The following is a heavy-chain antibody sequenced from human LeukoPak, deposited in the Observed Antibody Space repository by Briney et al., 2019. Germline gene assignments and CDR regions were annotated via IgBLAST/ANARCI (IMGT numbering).Heavy chain of an antibody. CDR3: ARVRYYGSGSYTYYFDY. CDR2: IYYSGST. Sequence: SETLSLTCTVSGGSISSYYWSWIRQPPGKGLEWIGYIYYSGSTNYNPSLKSRVTISVDTSKNQFSLKLSSVTAADTAVYYCARVRYYGSGSYTYYFDYWGQGTLVTVSS. D-gene: IGHD3-10*01. CDR1: GGSISSYY. V-gene: IGHV4-59*01. J-gene: IGHJ4*02.